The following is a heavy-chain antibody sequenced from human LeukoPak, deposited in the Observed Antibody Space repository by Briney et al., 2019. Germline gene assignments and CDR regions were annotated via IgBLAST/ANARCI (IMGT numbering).Heavy chain of an antibody. Sequence: ASVKVSRKASGGTFSSYAISWVRQAPGQGLEWMGGIIPIFGTANYAQKFQGRVTITADESTSTAYMELSSLRSEDTAVYYCARGDLGYCSSTSCYAWGNYYYYYMDVWGKGTTVTVCS. J-gene: IGHJ6*03. V-gene: IGHV1-69*13. CDR3: ARGDLGYCSSTSCYAWGNYYYYYMDV. CDR2: IIPIFGTA. D-gene: IGHD2-2*01. CDR1: GGTFSSYA.